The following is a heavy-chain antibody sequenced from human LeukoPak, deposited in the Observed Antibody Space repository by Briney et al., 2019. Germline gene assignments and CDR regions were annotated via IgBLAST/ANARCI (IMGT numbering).Heavy chain of an antibody. J-gene: IGHJ4*02. Sequence: SVKVSCKASGGTFSSYAISWVRQAPGQGLEWMGRIIPILGIANYAQKFQGRVTITADKSTSTAYMELSSLRSEDTAVYYCAREANFGSSGYYSDYWGQGTLVTVSS. D-gene: IGHD3-22*01. CDR3: AREANFGSSGYYSDY. CDR1: GGTFSSYA. V-gene: IGHV1-69*04. CDR2: IIPILGIA.